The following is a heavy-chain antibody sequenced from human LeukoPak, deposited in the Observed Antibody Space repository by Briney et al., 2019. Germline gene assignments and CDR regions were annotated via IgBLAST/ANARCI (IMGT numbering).Heavy chain of an antibody. J-gene: IGHJ4*02. Sequence: QPGGSLRLSCAASGFTFSSYAMSWVRQAPGKGLEWVSAISGSGGSTYYADSVKGRFTISRDNSKNTLYLQMNSLRAEDTAVYYCAKASPSGYEPGGYYFDYWGQGTLVTVSS. V-gene: IGHV3-23*01. CDR1: GFTFSSYA. CDR3: AKASPSGYEPGGYYFDY. CDR2: ISGSGGST. D-gene: IGHD5-12*01.